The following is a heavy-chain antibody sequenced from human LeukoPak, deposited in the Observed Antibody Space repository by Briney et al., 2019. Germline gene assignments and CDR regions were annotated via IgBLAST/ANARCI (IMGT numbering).Heavy chain of an antibody. CDR1: GGSISSSPYY. D-gene: IGHD2-2*01. V-gene: IGHV4-39*01. J-gene: IGHJ5*02. Sequence: PSETLSLTCTVSGGSISSSPYYWGWIRQPPGKGLEWIGTIYHSGSTYYNASLKSRVSISVDTSKNQFSLKLSSVTAADTAVYYWARLGSRYWHLDPWGQGTLVTVSS. CDR2: IYHSGST. CDR3: ARLGSRYWHLDP.